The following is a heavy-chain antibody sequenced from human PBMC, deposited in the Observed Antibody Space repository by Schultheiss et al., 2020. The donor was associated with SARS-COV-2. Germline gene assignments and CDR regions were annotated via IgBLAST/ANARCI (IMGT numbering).Heavy chain of an antibody. Sequence: ETLSLTCAVSGGSISSSNWWSWVRQPPGKGLEWVSSISSSSSYIYYADSVKGRFTISRDNAKNSLYLQMNSLRAEDTAVYYCARDPRGMDVWGQGTTVTVSS. CDR1: GGSISSSN. CDR2: ISSSSSYI. J-gene: IGHJ6*02. CDR3: ARDPRGMDV. V-gene: IGHV3-21*01.